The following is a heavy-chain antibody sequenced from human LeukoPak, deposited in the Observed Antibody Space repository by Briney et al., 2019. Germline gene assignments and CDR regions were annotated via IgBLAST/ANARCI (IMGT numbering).Heavy chain of an antibody. Sequence: SETLSLTCAVYGGSFIGYYWSWIRQPPGKGLEWIGEINHSGSTNYNPSLKSRVTISVDTSKNQFSLKLSSVTAADTAVYYCARGRTNRLGYWGQGALVTVSS. CDR2: INHSGST. D-gene: IGHD1-14*01. J-gene: IGHJ4*02. CDR1: GGSFIGYY. V-gene: IGHV4-34*01. CDR3: ARGRTNRLGY.